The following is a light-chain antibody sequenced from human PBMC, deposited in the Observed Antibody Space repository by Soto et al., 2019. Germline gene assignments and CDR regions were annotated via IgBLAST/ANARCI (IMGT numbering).Light chain of an antibody. CDR1: QSVTTR. V-gene: IGKV3-20*01. J-gene: IGKJ1*01. CDR2: GAS. Sequence: IVLTQSPGTLSLSPGERVTLSCRASQSVTTRLAWYQHKPGQAPRLLMSGASSRATGIPDRFSGSGSGTDFTLTISRLEPEDFAVYYCQQYGSSSWTFGQGTKVDI. CDR3: QQYGSSSWT.